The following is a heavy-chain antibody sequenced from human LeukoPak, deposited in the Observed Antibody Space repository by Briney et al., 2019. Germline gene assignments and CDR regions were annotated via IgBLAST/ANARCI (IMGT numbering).Heavy chain of an antibody. CDR1: GGSTSSYY. CDR2: IYYSGST. Sequence: PSETLSLTCTVSGGSTSSYYWSWIRQPPGKGLEWIGYIYYSGSTNYNPSLKSRVTISVDTSKNQFSLKLSSVTAADTAVYYCARSPHYYGSGSLDYWGQGTLVTVSS. J-gene: IGHJ4*02. V-gene: IGHV4-59*01. CDR3: ARSPHYYGSGSLDY. D-gene: IGHD3-10*01.